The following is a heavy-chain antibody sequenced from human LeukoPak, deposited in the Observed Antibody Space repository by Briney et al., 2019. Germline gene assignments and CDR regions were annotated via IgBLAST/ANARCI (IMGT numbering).Heavy chain of an antibody. CDR2: IEQDGSEK. J-gene: IGHJ4*02. CDR3: ARDLRTPRFFDY. CDR1: GFTFNNYW. D-gene: IGHD3-16*01. V-gene: IGHV3-7*01. Sequence: GGSLRLSCAASGFTFNNYWMNRVRQAPGKGLEWVANIEQDGSEKYYVDSVKSRFTISRDNAKNSLSLQMNSLRAEDTAVYYCARDLRTPRFFDYWGQGTLVTVSS.